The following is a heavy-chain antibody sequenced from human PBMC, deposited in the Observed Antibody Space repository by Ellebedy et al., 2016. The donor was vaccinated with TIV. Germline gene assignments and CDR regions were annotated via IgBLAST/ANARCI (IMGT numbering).Heavy chain of an antibody. CDR3: ARRSRGTSYYFDY. CDR2: ISDSGTYT. CDR1: GFTFSDYY. Sequence: PGGSLRLSCATSGFTFSDYYLNWIRQAPGKGLEWVSYISDSGTYTNYADSVKGRFTISRDNAKNSLYLQLSSLRAEDTAVYYCARRSRGTSYYFDYWGQGALVTVSS. V-gene: IGHV3-11*06. D-gene: IGHD6-6*01. J-gene: IGHJ4*02.